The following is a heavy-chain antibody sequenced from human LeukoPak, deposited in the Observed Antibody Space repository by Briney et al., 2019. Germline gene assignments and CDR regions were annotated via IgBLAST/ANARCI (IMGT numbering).Heavy chain of an antibody. V-gene: IGHV4-39*01. CDR3: ARRPSGSYFGY. J-gene: IGHJ4*02. CDR2: IYNSGST. D-gene: IGHD1-26*01. CDR1: GGSIDTSYYY. Sequence: RSSETLSLTCSVSGGSIDTSYYYWDWIRQPPGKGLEWIGSIYNSGSTYYNPSLKSRVTISVDTSKKQFSLKPSSMTAADTAVYYCARRPSGSYFGYWGQGTLVTVSS.